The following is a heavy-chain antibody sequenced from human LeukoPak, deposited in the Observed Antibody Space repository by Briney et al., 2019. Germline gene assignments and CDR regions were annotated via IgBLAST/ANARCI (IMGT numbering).Heavy chain of an antibody. CDR1: GDSISGSY. Sequence: PSETLSFTCTVSGDSISGSYWTWVRQPPGQGLEWIGQIHYSGRADYNPSLKRRITISVDTSKNQMSLTLTSVTAADTAIYYCVKFGVDYDMGVWGQGTAVTVSS. D-gene: IGHD3-16*01. V-gene: IGHV4-59*01. CDR2: IHYSGRA. CDR3: VKFGVDYDMGV. J-gene: IGHJ6*02.